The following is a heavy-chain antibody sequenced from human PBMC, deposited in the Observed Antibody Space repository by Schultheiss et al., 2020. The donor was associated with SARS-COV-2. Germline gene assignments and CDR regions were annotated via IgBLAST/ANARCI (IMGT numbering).Heavy chain of an antibody. J-gene: IGHJ4*02. CDR1: GGSISSYY. Sequence: SETLSLTCTVSGGSISSYYWSWIRQPPGKGLEWIGEINHSGSTNYNPSLKSRVTISVDTSKNQFSLKLSSVTAADTAVYYCARRLIFGVVTYFDYWGQGTLVTVSS. V-gene: IGHV4-34*01. CDR3: ARRLIFGVVTYFDY. CDR2: INHSGST. D-gene: IGHD3-3*01.